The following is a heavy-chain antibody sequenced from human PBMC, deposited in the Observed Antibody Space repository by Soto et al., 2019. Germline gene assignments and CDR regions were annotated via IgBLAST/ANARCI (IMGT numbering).Heavy chain of an antibody. CDR2: INSSSSYI. CDR1: GFTFSSYS. J-gene: IGHJ4*02. CDR3: GRETGYSNGGLDY. D-gene: IGHD5-18*01. Sequence: EVQLVESGGGLVKPGGSLRLSCAASGFTFSSYSMNWVRQAPGKGLEWVLSINSSSSYIYYADSVKGRFTISRDNAKNSLYLQMNSLRAADRAVDYCGRETGYSNGGLDYWGQGTLVNVSS. V-gene: IGHV3-21*01.